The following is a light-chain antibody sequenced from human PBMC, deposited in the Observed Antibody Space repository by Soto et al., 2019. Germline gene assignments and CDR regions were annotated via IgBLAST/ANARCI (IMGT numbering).Light chain of an antibody. J-gene: IGLJ1*01. CDR2: DVT. Sequence: QSVLTQPASVSGSPGQSITISCTGTSSDVGGFNYVSWYQQHPGKAPKLMIYDVTNRPSGVSYRFSGSKSGNTASLTISGLKAEDEADYYCNSYTSSSTYVFGTGPKVTVL. CDR3: NSYTSSSTYV. CDR1: SSDVGGFNY. V-gene: IGLV2-14*03.